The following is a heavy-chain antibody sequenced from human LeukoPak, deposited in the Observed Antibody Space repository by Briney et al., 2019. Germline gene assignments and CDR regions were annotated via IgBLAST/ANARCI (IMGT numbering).Heavy chain of an antibody. V-gene: IGHV3-74*01. D-gene: IGHD1-26*01. CDR1: GFTLSTHW. CDR2: INGDGTTT. CDR3: ARRWYTGTYYYFDL. J-gene: IGHJ4*02. Sequence: GGSLRLSCAASGFTLSTHWMHWVRQAPGKGLVWVSRINGDGTTTSYADSVKGRFTVSRVNAKSTLYLEMDSLRAEDTAIYYCARRWYTGTYYYFDLWGQGTLVTVSS.